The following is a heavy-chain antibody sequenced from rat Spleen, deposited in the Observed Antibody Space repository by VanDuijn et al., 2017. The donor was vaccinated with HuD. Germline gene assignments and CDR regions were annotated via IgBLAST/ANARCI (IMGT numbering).Heavy chain of an antibody. V-gene: IGHV5-29*01. Sequence: EVQLVESGGGLVQPGRSLKLSCAASGFTFSNYGMAWVRQAPTKGLEWVAVISYDGSRTYYRDSVKGRFTISRDNAKSTLYLQLDSLRSEDTATYYCTTDTFYDGTYYYWYFDFWGQGVMVTVSS. D-gene: IGHD1-12*02. CDR2: ISYDGSRT. CDR3: TTDTFYDGTYYYWYFDF. J-gene: IGHJ1*01. CDR1: GFTFSNYG.